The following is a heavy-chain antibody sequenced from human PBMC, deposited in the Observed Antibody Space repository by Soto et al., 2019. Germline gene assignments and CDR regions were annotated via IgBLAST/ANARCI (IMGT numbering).Heavy chain of an antibody. CDR3: VRGWGSLIHLSCLDI. V-gene: IGHV3-33*01. CDR1: GFTFRQYG. Sequence: QVQLVESGGGVFQPGTSLRLSCAASGFTFRQYGMHWVRQAPRKGLDWVAVIFYDGTEKYYADSVKGRFTISRDNPGNMVYLQMNSLRAEDTAVYYCVRGWGSLIHLSCLDIWGQGTTVVVSS. CDR2: IFYDGTEK. D-gene: IGHD3-16*01. J-gene: IGHJ3*02.